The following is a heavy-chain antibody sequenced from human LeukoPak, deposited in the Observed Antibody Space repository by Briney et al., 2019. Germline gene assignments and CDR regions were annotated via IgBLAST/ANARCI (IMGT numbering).Heavy chain of an antibody. CDR2: IYYSGST. Sequence: PSETLSLTCTVSGGSISSYYWSWIRQPPGKGLEWIGYIYYSGSTYYNPSLKSRVTISVDTSKNQFSLKLSSVTAADTAVYYCARDQGSKLLDAFDIWGQGTMVTVSS. V-gene: IGHV4-59*12. J-gene: IGHJ3*02. CDR3: ARDQGSKLLDAFDI. D-gene: IGHD4-23*01. CDR1: GGSISSYY.